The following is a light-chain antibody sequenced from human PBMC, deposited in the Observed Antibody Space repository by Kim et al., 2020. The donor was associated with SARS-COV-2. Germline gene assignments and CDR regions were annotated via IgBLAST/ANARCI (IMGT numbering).Light chain of an antibody. CDR3: QVYGSSPMYA. V-gene: IGKV3-20*01. Sequence: VLTQAPGTLSVSPGERATLSCRASQSVSTSYVAWYQQKPGQSPRLLIHGASNRATGTPDRISGSGSGTDFTLTISRLEPEDFAVYYCQVYGSSPMYAFGQGTKLEIK. CDR1: QSVSTSY. CDR2: GAS. J-gene: IGKJ2*01.